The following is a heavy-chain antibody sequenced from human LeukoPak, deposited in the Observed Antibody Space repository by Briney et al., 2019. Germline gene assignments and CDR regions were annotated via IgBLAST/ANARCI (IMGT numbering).Heavy chain of an antibody. V-gene: IGHV3-33*01. D-gene: IGHD2-2*01. Sequence: GGSLRLSCVASGFIFSSDDMHWVRQAPGKGLEWVAGIRSNGRNKYYVDSVKGRFAISRDNSKSTLYLQVNSLRVEDTALYYCARESEGGTGTSCPDYWGQGTLVTVSS. CDR3: ARESEGGTGTSCPDY. CDR1: GFIFSSDD. CDR2: IRSNGRNK. J-gene: IGHJ4*02.